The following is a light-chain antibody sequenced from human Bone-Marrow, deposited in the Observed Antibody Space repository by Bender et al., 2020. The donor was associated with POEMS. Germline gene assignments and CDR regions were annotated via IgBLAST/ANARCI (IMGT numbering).Light chain of an antibody. CDR3: QVWDTTSDHLWV. V-gene: IGLV3-21*03. Sequence: SYVLTQPPSVSVAPGKTARITCGGDDIESNSVHWYQQKPGQAPVLVVYDDTDRPSGIPERVSGSNSGNTATLTISRVEAGDEADYYCQVWDTTSDHLWVFGPGTRVTVL. J-gene: IGLJ1*01. CDR1: DIESNS. CDR2: DDT.